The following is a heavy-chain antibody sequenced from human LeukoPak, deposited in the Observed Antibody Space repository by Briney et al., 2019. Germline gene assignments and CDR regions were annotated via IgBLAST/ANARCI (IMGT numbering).Heavy chain of an antibody. CDR3: AKQAYGDYPYDY. Sequence: GSSVKVSCKASGGTFSSYAISWVRQAPGQGLEWMGGIIPIFGTANYAQKFQGRVTITADESTSTAYMELRSLRSDDTAVYYCAKQAYGDYPYDYWGQGTLVTVSS. CDR1: GGTFSSYA. D-gene: IGHD4-17*01. J-gene: IGHJ4*02. V-gene: IGHV1-69*01. CDR2: IIPIFGTA.